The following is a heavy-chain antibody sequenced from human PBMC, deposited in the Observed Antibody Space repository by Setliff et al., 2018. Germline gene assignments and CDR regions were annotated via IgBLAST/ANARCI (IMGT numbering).Heavy chain of an antibody. V-gene: IGHV3-48*04. D-gene: IGHD5-12*01. J-gene: IGHJ4*02. CDR2: ISSSSSTI. CDR1: GFTFCSYS. CDR3: ARRNSAYDYIEY. Sequence: GGSLRLPCAASGFTFCSYSMNWVRQAPGQGLGWVSYISSSSSTIYYADSVKGRFTISRDNAKNSLFLQMNSLRADDTAVYYCARRNSAYDYIEYWGRGTLVTVSS.